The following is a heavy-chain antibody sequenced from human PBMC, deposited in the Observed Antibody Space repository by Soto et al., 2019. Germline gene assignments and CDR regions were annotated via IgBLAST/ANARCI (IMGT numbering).Heavy chain of an antibody. CDR2: IYYSGST. V-gene: IGHV4-39*01. CDR1: GGSISSSSYY. Sequence: SETLSLTCTVSGGSISSSSYYWGWIRQPPGKGLEWIGSIYYSGSTYYNPSLKSRVTISVDTSKNQFSLKLSSVTAADTAVYYCANTYYDYIWGSYRYGQFDYWGQGTLVTVSS. CDR3: ANTYYDYIWGSYRYGQFDY. J-gene: IGHJ4*02. D-gene: IGHD3-16*02.